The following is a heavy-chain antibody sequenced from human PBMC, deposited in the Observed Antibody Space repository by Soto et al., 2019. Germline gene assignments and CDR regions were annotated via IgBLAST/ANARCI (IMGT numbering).Heavy chain of an antibody. Sequence: QVQLVQPGAEVKKPGSSVTVSCKASGGTFSSYAISWVRQAPGQGLEWMGGIIPIFGTANYAQKFQGRVTITADESTSTAYMELSSLRSEDTAVYYCAREKDCSSTSCYTTSSYYYYYGMDVW. CDR3: AREKDCSSTSCYTTSSYYYYYGMDV. CDR1: GGTFSSYA. D-gene: IGHD2-2*02. V-gene: IGHV1-69*01. CDR2: IIPIFGTA. J-gene: IGHJ6*01.